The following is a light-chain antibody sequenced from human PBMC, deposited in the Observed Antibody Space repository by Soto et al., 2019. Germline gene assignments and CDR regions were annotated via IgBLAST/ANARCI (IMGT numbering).Light chain of an antibody. J-gene: IGKJ2*01. V-gene: IGKV3-20*01. CDR2: GAS. CDR3: QQYGGSPQT. Sequence: DIVLTQSPGTLSLSPGERATLSCRASESVSSTYLAWYQQKPGQAPSLLIYGASSRPTDIPDRFSGSGSGTDFTLTISRLEPEDFAVYYCQQYGGSPQTFGPGTKLEIK. CDR1: ESVSSTY.